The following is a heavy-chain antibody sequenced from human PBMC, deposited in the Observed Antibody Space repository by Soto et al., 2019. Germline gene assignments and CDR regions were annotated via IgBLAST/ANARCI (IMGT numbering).Heavy chain of an antibody. CDR2: ISGSGGST. CDR3: ARDPNPTLGYCSGGGCYSLDY. D-gene: IGHD2-15*01. CDR1: GFTFSSYA. Sequence: EVQLLESGGGVVQPGGSLRLSCAASGFTFSSYAMSWVRQAPGKGLEWVSAISGSGGSTYYADSVKGRFTISRDNSKSTLYLQMNSLRAEDTAIYYCARDPNPTLGYCSGGGCYSLDYWGQGTLVTVSS. J-gene: IGHJ4*02. V-gene: IGHV3-23*01.